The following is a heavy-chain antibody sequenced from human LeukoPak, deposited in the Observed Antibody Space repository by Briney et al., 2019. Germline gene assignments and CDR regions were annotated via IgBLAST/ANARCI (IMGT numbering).Heavy chain of an antibody. D-gene: IGHD5/OR15-5a*01. J-gene: IGHJ4*02. CDR3: ARAVSVSSYYFDC. CDR2: ISGSAGHT. Sequence: GGSLRLSCAASGFTFSSYAMSWVRQAPGKGLEWVSGISGSAGHTYYADSVKGRFTISRDDSKNTLYLQMNSLRAEDTAVYYCARAVSVSSYYFDCWGQGTLVTVSS. CDR1: GFTFSSYA. V-gene: IGHV3-23*01.